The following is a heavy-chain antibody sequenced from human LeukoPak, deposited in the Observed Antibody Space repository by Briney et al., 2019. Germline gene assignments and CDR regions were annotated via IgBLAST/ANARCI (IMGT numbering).Heavy chain of an antibody. Sequence: GGSLRLSCAASGFTLDDYAMHWVRQAPGKGLEWVSGISWNSGTIGYADSVKGRFTISRDNAKNSLYLQMNSLRAEDTALYYCAKVSGYSYGYNDYWGQGTLVTVSS. D-gene: IGHD5-18*01. J-gene: IGHJ4*02. CDR2: ISWNSGTI. V-gene: IGHV3-9*01. CDR3: AKVSGYSYGYNDY. CDR1: GFTLDDYA.